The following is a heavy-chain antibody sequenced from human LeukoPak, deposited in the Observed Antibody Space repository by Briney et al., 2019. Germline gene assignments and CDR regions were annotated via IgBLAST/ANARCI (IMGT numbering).Heavy chain of an antibody. J-gene: IGHJ4*02. V-gene: IGHV3-48*01. D-gene: IGHD6-19*01. CDR2: INSISGEI. Sequence: GGSLRLSCVASGFTFSYYSMNWVRQAPGKGLEWVSYINSISGEIWYADSVKGRFTISRDDAKNSLYLQMNSLRAEDTAVYYCASLSGAGSPYYWGQGTLVTVSS. CDR1: GFTFSYYS. CDR3: ASLSGAGSPYY.